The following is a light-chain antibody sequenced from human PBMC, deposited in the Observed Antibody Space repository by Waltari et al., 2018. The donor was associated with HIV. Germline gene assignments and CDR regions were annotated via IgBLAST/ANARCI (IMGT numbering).Light chain of an antibody. J-gene: IGLJ1*01. CDR1: HFGEKY. Sequence: SYDLTQPPSVSVSPGQTGRLSCSGAHFGEKYACWFQQKPGQSPLMVIYQNNKRLSGIPERCSGSNSGNTATLTISGTEAMDEADYYCQAWDSSTVVFGTGTKVTVL. CDR3: QAWDSSTVV. CDR2: QNN. V-gene: IGLV3-1*01.